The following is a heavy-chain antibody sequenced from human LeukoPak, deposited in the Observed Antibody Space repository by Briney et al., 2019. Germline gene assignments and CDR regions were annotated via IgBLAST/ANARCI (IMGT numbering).Heavy chain of an antibody. Sequence: SETLSLTCAVYGGSFSGYYWSWIRQPPGKGLEWIGEISHSGSTNYNPSLKSRVTISVDTSKNQFSLKLSSVTAADTAVYYCARGVIRYYYMDVWGKGTTVTVSS. CDR3: ARGVIRYYYMDV. CDR1: GGSFSGYY. D-gene: IGHD2/OR15-2a*01. CDR2: ISHSGST. V-gene: IGHV4-34*01. J-gene: IGHJ6*03.